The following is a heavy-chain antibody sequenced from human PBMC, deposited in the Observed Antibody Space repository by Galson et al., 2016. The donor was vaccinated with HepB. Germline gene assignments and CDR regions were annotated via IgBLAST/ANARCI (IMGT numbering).Heavy chain of an antibody. Sequence: SLRLSCAASGFTFSNYGMHWVRQAPGKGLEWVAVIWYDGSNKYYADSVKVRFTISRDNSKNTLYLQMNSLRAEDTAVYYCASPIHLWALEYWGQGTLVTVSS. CDR2: IWYDGSNK. J-gene: IGHJ4*02. D-gene: IGHD5-18*01. CDR3: ASPIHLWALEY. V-gene: IGHV3-33*08. CDR1: GFTFSNYG.